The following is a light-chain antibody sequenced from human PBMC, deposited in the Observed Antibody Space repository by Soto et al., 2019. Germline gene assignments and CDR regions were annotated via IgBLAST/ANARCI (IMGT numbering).Light chain of an antibody. CDR3: CSYACSSTSVV. CDR2: EGS. V-gene: IGLV2-23*01. CDR1: SSDVGSYNL. Sequence: QSALTQPASVSGSPGQSITISCTGTSSDVGSYNLGSWYQQHQGKAPKLMIYEGSKRPSGVSNRFSGSKSGNTASLTISGLHAEDEADYYFCSYACSSTSVVFGGGTNLTVL. J-gene: IGLJ2*01.